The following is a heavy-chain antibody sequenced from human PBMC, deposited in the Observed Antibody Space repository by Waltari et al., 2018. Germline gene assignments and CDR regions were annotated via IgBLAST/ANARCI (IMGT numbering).Heavy chain of an antibody. CDR1: GFTFSSYA. CDR2: ISGSGGST. CDR3: AKDYKLKFETDY. V-gene: IGHV3-23*01. J-gene: IGHJ4*02. Sequence: EVQLLESGGGLVQPGGSLRLSCAASGFTFSSYAMSWVRQAPGKGLEWVSAISGSGGSTDYADSVKGRFTISRDKSKNTLYLQMNSLRAEDTAVYYCAKDYKLKFETDYWGQGTLVTVSS. D-gene: IGHD1-1*01.